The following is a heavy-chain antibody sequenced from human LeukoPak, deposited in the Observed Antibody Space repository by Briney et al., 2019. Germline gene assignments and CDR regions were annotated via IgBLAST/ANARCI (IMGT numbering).Heavy chain of an antibody. CDR1: GGSISGFY. V-gene: IGHV4-59*01. CDR3: ARVYYSSSYDYWYFDL. J-gene: IGHJ2*01. CDR2: IYYSGST. D-gene: IGHD6-13*01. Sequence: SETLSLTCTVSGGSISGFYWSWIRQPPGKGLESIGYIYYSGSTNFNPSLKSRVTISVDTSKNQFSLKLSSVTAADTAVYYYARVYYSSSYDYWYFDLWGRGTLVTVSS.